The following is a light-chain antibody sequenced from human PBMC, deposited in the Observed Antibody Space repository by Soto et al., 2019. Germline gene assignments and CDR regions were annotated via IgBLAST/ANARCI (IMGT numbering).Light chain of an antibody. CDR1: QNITNNY. CDR2: GAS. J-gene: IGKJ1*01. CDR3: QQHGNSPRT. Sequence: EIVLTQSPGTLSLSPGERATLPCRASQNITNNYVAWYQHKPGQAPRLLIYGASSRATGIPVRFSGSGSWTNFPLTLSRLEPEDFAGYYCQQHGNSPRTFGQGTKVEIK. V-gene: IGKV3-20*01.